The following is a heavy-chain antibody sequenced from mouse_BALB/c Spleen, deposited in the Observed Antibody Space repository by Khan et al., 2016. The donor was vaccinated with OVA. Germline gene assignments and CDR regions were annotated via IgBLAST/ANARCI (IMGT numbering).Heavy chain of an antibody. CDR3: AKEGAYYRSDGWFAY. D-gene: IGHD2-14*01. CDR2: INPVSDYT. V-gene: IGHV1-4*01. Sequence: VELVESGAELTRPGASVKMSCKASGYTFTSYTMHWVKQRPGQGLEWIGYINPVSDYTNYNQNFKDKATLTADKSSSTAYMQLRSLTSEDSAVYYGAKEGAYYRSDGWFAYWGQGTLVTVST. CDR1: GYTFTSYT. J-gene: IGHJ3*01.